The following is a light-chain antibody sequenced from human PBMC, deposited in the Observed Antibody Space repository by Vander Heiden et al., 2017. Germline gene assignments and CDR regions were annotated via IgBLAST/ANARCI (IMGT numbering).Light chain of an antibody. Sequence: IVLTQSPGTLSLSPGARATLSCRASQSVKNNDLAWYQQKPGQAPRLLIYGTSSGAAGIPGRFSGSGSGTDFTLTISRLEPEDFAVYYCHQYGSSPLTFGGGTKVEIK. J-gene: IGKJ4*01. CDR1: QSVKNND. CDR2: GTS. V-gene: IGKV3-20*01. CDR3: HQYGSSPLT.